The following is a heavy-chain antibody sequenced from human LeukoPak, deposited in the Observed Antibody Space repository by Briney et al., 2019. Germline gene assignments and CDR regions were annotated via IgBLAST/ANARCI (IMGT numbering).Heavy chain of an antibody. J-gene: IGHJ6*02. CDR1: GYSFTSYW. V-gene: IGHV5-51*01. D-gene: IGHD6-13*01. CDR3: ARRGSSHMDV. CDR2: IYPADPDT. Sequence: GESLKISCKGSGYSFTSYWIGWVRQMPGKRLEWMGIIYPADPDTTYSPSFQGQVTISADKSISTAYLQWSSLKASDTAMYYCARRGSSHMDVWGQGTTVTVSS.